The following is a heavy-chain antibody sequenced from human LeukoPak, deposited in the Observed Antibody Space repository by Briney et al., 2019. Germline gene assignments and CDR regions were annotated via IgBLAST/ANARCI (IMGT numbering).Heavy chain of an antibody. CDR3: ARGEEMATIFRNVGLDY. CDR1: GYTFTSYA. Sequence: ASVKVSCKASGYTFTSYAMNWVRQAPGQGLEWMGWINTNAGNPTYAQGFTGRFVFSLDTSVSTAYLQISSLKAEDTAVYYCARGEEMATIFRNVGLDYWGQGTLVTVSS. V-gene: IGHV7-4-1*02. D-gene: IGHD5-24*01. J-gene: IGHJ4*02. CDR2: INTNAGNP.